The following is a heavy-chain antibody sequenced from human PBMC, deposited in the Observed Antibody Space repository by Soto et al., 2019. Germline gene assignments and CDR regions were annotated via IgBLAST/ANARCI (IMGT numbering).Heavy chain of an antibody. Sequence: EGFLGLSCADSGFSFRDYAMSWVRQAPGKGLEWVSVISESGGSTHYADSVRGRFTVSRDNSKNSLSLRMNSLRDEDTAVYFCAKRSPYSSGWYSPIFDYWGQGALVTLSS. CDR2: ISESGGST. CDR3: AKRSPYSSGWYSPIFDY. D-gene: IGHD6-13*01. J-gene: IGHJ4*02. CDR1: GFSFRDYA. V-gene: IGHV3-23*01.